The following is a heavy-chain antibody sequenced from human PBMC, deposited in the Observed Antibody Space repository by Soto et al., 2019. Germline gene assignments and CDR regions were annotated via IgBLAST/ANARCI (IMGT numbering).Heavy chain of an antibody. J-gene: IGHJ4*02. CDR3: ARSRNSAVADSFDF. CDR2: ISRDGSHK. CDR1: GFIFRNYA. D-gene: IGHD1-26*01. V-gene: IGHV3-30*04. Sequence: GSLRRSGSASGFIFRNYAIHWVRQAPGKGLEWVAVISRDGSHKYYLDSVKGRFTISRDNSKDTVNLLMNSLRDDDSAMYYSARSRNSAVADSFDFWGQGTLVTVYS.